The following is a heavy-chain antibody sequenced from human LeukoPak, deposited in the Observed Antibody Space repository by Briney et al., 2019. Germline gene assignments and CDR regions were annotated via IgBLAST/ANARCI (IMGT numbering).Heavy chain of an antibody. CDR2: IYTSGST. CDR3: ARGYGLAAADPPDY. J-gene: IGHJ4*02. V-gene: IGHV4-61*02. CDR1: GGSISSGSYY. Sequence: PSQTLSLTCTVSGGSISSGSYYWSWIRQPAGKGLEWIGRIYTSGSTNYNPSLKSRVTISVDTSKNQFSLKLSSVTAADTAVYYCARGYGLAAADPPDYWGQGTLVTVSS. D-gene: IGHD6-13*01.